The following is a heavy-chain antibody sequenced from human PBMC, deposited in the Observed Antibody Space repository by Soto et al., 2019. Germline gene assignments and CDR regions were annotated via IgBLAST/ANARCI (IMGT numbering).Heavy chain of an antibody. J-gene: IGHJ5*02. D-gene: IGHD6-19*01. Sequence: EVQLVESGGGLIPPGGSVSLSCAASGLPVSRHYVRWVRQAPGEGLAWVSVIYSGGRTFYADSVKGRFTISRDNSKNTLYLQMNSLRAEDTAVYYCARVHSSGWNWLDPWGQGTLVTVSS. CDR1: GLPVSRHY. CDR3: ARVHSSGWNWLDP. CDR2: IYSGGRT. V-gene: IGHV3-53*01.